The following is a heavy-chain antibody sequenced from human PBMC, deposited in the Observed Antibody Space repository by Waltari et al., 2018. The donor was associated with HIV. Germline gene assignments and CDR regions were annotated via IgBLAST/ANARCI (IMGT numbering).Heavy chain of an antibody. Sequence: QVQLQQWGPGLLRPSGTLSLPCAVYRASFNDHSWSWIPPPPGKGLQWLVQIHPPGTAVYPKSLHGRLTISRDASKNQFSLNLTSVTAADTAVYFCARTMLQWSLTNSDFWTGHPDHYSTLDAWGQGTTVFVSS. D-gene: IGHD3-3*01. V-gene: IGHV4-34*02. J-gene: IGHJ6*02. CDR1: RASFNDHS. CDR3: ARTMLQWSLTNSDFWTGHPDHYSTLDA. CDR2: IHPPGTA.